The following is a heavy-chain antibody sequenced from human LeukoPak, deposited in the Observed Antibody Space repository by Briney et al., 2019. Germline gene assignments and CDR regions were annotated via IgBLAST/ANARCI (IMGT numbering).Heavy chain of an antibody. CDR1: GYTFTSYY. D-gene: IGHD3-10*01. CDR3: ARDAYYYGSGSYSPIDYYYMDV. J-gene: IGHJ6*03. V-gene: IGHV1-69*13. Sequence: GASVKVSCKASGYTFTSYYMHWVRQAPGQGLEWMGGIIPIFGTANYAQKFQGRVTITADESTSTAYMELSSLRSEDTAVYYCARDAYYYGSGSYSPIDYYYMDVWGKGTTVTISS. CDR2: IIPIFGTA.